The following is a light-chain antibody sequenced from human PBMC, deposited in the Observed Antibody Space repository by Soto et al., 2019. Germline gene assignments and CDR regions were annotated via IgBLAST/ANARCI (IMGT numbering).Light chain of an antibody. CDR3: QQHKSDWT. J-gene: IGKJ1*01. Sequence: DIQMTQSPSTLSASVGDRVTITCRASQSISSWLAWYHQKPGKAPKLLIYDASSLESGVPSRFSGSGSGTEFTRAISSLEPDDFATDYGQQHKSDWTVGQGNKVEIK. V-gene: IGKV1-5*01. CDR2: DAS. CDR1: QSISSW.